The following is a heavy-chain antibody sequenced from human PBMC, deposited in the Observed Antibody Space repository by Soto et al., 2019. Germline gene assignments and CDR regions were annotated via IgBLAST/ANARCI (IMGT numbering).Heavy chain of an antibody. J-gene: IGHJ4*02. D-gene: IGHD2-2*01. CDR1: GFTFSTYT. V-gene: IGHV3-21*01. CDR3: WDRCCSSTTCYAFDY. CDR2: ISSGGSYT. Sequence: EVQLVESGGGLVKPGGSLRLSCAASGFTFSTYTMAWVRQAPGKGLEWVSSISSGGSYTYYADSVRGRFTISRDNAKNSLYLQMDSMRGGDTALYYCWDRCCSSTTCYAFDYWGQGTLVTVSS.